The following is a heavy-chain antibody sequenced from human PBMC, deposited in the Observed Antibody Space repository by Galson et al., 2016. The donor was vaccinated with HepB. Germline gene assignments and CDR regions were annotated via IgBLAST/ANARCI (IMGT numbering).Heavy chain of an antibody. J-gene: IGHJ4*02. Sequence: SLRLSCAASGFTFSTYAMSWVRQAPGKGLQWVSSLSSSGGSTYYTDSVKGRFTISRDNSKNTLSLQMNSLRAEDTAVYYCANNYSNYGGPYFDSWGQGTLVTVSS. CDR1: GFTFSTYA. CDR2: LSSSGGST. V-gene: IGHV3-23*01. CDR3: ANNYSNYGGPYFDS. D-gene: IGHD4-11*01.